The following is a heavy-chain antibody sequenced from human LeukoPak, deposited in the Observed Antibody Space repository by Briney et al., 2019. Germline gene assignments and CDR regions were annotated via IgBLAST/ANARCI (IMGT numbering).Heavy chain of an antibody. Sequence: GGSLRLSCAASGFTFSNYWMSWVRQAPGKGLEWVANIKQDGSEKYYVDSVKGRFTISRDNAKNSLYLQMNSLRAEDTAVYYCAKFDNRIVGAASFNYWGQGTLVTVSS. D-gene: IGHD1-26*01. CDR2: IKQDGSEK. CDR3: AKFDNRIVGAASFNY. V-gene: IGHV3-7*01. CDR1: GFTFSNYW. J-gene: IGHJ4*02.